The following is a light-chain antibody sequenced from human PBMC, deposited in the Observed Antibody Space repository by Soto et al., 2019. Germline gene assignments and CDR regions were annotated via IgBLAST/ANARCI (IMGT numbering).Light chain of an antibody. CDR1: QSVLHSSNNKNY. CDR3: QQYYSIPIT. CDR2: WAS. V-gene: IGKV4-1*01. Sequence: DIVMTQSPDSLAVSLGERATINCKSSQSVLHSSNNKNYLAWYQQKPGQPPKLLLYWASTRESGVPDRFSGSGSGTDFTLTISSLPAEDVAVYYCQQYYSIPITFGQGTRLEMK. J-gene: IGKJ5*01.